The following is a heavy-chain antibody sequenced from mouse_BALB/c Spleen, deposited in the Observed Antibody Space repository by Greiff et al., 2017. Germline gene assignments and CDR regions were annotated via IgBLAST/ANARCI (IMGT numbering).Heavy chain of an antibody. CDR2: INPGSGGT. V-gene: IGHV1-54*03. CDR3: ARRTVVATRYYFDY. D-gene: IGHD1-1*01. Sequence: VQLQQSGAELVRPGTSVKVSCKASGYAFTNYLIEWVKQRPGQGLEWIGVINPGSGGTNYNEKFKGKATLTADKSSSTAYMQLSSLTSDDSAVYFCARRTVVATRYYFDYWGQGTTLTVSS. CDR1: GYAFTNYL. J-gene: IGHJ2*01.